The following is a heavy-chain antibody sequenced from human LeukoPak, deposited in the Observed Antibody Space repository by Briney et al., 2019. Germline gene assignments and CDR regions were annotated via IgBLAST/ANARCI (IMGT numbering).Heavy chain of an antibody. CDR1: GFTSSSYG. V-gene: IGHV3-30*02. Sequence: GGSLRLSCAASGFTSSSYGIHWVRQAPGKGLEWVAFIRYDGSNKYYADSVKGRFTISRDNSKNTLYLQMNSLRAEDTAVYYCAKSSDYYDSRGGAFDIWGQGTMVTVSS. J-gene: IGHJ3*02. D-gene: IGHD3-22*01. CDR2: IRYDGSNK. CDR3: AKSSDYYDSRGGAFDI.